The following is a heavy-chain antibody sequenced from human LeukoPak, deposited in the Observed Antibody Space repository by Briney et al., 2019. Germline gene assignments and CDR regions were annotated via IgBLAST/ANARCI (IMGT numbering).Heavy chain of an antibody. CDR3: AKELTGTSNYYYYFYMDV. V-gene: IGHV3-23*01. J-gene: IGHJ6*03. D-gene: IGHD7-27*01. Sequence: GGSLRLSCAASRFRFSSYAMSWVRQAPGKGLEWVSVISGSGDRTYYADSVRGRFTISRDNSKNTLYLQMNSLRAEDTAVYFCAKELTGTSNYYYYFYMDVWGKGTTVTVSS. CDR1: RFRFSSYA. CDR2: ISGSGDRT.